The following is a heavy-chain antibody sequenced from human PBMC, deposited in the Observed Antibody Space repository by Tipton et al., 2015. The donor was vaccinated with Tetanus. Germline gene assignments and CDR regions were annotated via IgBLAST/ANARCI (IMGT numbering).Heavy chain of an antibody. J-gene: IGHJ4*02. CDR1: GGSIGSGGYY. Sequence: TLSLTCTVSGGSIGSGGYYWSWIRQHPGKGLEWIGYIYYSGSTYYNPSLKSRVTISVDTSKNQFSLKLSSVTAADTAVYYCAREKPTAMVFGYWGQGTLVTVSS. V-gene: IGHV4-31*03. CDR3: AREKPTAMVFGY. D-gene: IGHD5-18*01. CDR2: IYYSGST.